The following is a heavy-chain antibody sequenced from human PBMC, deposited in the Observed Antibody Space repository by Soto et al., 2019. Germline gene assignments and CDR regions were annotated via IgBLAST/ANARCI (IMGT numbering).Heavy chain of an antibody. CDR3: ARAYCTNGVCYTPRGYYYYGMDV. CDR2: IIPIFGTA. D-gene: IGHD2-8*01. J-gene: IGHJ6*02. CDR1: GGTFSSYA. Sequence: ASVKVSCKASGGTFSSYAISWVRQAPGQGLEWMGGIIPIFGTANYAQKFQGRVTITADESTSTAYMELSSLRSEDTAVYYCARAYCTNGVCYTPRGYYYYGMDVWGQGTTVTVSS. V-gene: IGHV1-69*13.